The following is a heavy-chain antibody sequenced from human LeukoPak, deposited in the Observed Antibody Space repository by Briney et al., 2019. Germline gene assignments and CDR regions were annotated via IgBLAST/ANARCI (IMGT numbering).Heavy chain of an antibody. V-gene: IGHV3-30*04. CDR3: ARDLVFGTFDY. J-gene: IGHJ4*02. CDR1: GFTFSSYV. Sequence: GRSLRLSCAASGFTFSSYVMHWVRQAPGKGLEWVAIISYDGSNEYYADSVKGRFTISRDNSKNTLYLQMNSLRAADTAVYYCARDLVFGTFDYWGQGTLVTVSS. CDR2: ISYDGSNE. D-gene: IGHD6-13*01.